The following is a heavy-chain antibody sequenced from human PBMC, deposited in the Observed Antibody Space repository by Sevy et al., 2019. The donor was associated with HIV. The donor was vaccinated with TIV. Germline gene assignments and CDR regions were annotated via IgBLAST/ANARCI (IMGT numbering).Heavy chain of an antibody. J-gene: IGHJ4*02. CDR2: LSFGCGKI. V-gene: IGHV3-23*01. Sequence: GGSLRRSCAASGFAFYDHSMSWIRQAPGKGLEWVATLSFGCGKINYEDSVKGRFTTFRDNSQTSFYLQMDNLRVEDTALYYCAREGCTRPHDYWGQGTRVTVSS. CDR3: AREGCTRPHDY. CDR1: GFAFYDHS. D-gene: IGHD2-8*01.